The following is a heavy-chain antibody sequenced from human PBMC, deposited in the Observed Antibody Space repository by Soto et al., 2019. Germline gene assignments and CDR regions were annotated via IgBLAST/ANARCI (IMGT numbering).Heavy chain of an antibody. D-gene: IGHD3-22*01. Sequence: SETLSLTCTVSGGSVSSGNYYWSWIRQPPGKGLEWIGYFYYTGSTNYNPSLKSRVTISVDASKNQFSLRLSSLTAADTAVYYCARLGGFYQAFDSWGQGALVTVSS. V-gene: IGHV4-61*01. CDR1: GGSVSSGNYY. CDR3: ARLGGFYQAFDS. J-gene: IGHJ4*02. CDR2: FYYTGST.